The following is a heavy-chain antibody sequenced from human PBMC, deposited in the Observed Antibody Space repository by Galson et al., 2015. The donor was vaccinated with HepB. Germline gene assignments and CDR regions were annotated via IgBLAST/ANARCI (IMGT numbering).Heavy chain of an antibody. D-gene: IGHD2-15*01. CDR3: ATEGADNGGSWPDFDY. CDR2: FESEDGDT. J-gene: IGHJ4*02. CDR1: GYTLTELS. V-gene: IGHV1-24*01. Sequence: SVKVSCKVSGYTLTELSMHWVRQAPGKGLEWLGGFESEDGDTIYAQKFQGRLTMTEDTSTDTAYLELSSLRSEDTAVYYCATEGADNGGSWPDFDYWGQGTLVTVSS.